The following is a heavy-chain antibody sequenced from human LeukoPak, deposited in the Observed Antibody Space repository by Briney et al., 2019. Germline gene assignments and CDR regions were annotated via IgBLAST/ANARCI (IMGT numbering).Heavy chain of an antibody. CDR2: ISYDGSNK. J-gene: IGHJ4*02. V-gene: IGHV3-30*04. D-gene: IGHD2-15*01. CDR3: ARARSLDY. CDR1: GFTISSYA. Sequence: GRSLRLSCAASGFTISSYATHWVRQAPGKGLEWVAVISYDGSNKYYADSVKGRFTISRDNSKNTLYLQMNSLRAEDTAVYYCARARSLDYWGQGTLVTVSS.